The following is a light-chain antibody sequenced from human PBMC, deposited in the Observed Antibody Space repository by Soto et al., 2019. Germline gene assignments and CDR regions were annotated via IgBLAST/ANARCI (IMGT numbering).Light chain of an antibody. CDR2: AAS. V-gene: IGKV1-27*01. CDR3: QSYNSAPLT. J-gene: IGKJ4*01. CDR1: QGIRSY. Sequence: DTLMTQSPSSLSASVGDRVNITCRASQGIRSYLAWYHQKPGRAPNLLIYAASTLQSGVPSRFSGTGSGTDFTLTISSLQPEDVGTYFCQSYNSAPLTFGGGTKVEIK.